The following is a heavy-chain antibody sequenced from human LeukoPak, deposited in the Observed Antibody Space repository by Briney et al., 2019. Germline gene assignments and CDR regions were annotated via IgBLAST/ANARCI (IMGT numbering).Heavy chain of an antibody. CDR2: ISGSGGST. J-gene: IGHJ4*02. CDR1: GFTFSSYA. V-gene: IGHV3-23*01. CDR3: AKEGDYDILTGYYSFDY. D-gene: IGHD3-9*01. Sequence: GGSLRLSCAASGFTFSSYAMSWVRQAPGKGLEWVSAISGSGGSTYYADSVKGRFTISRDNSKNTLYLQMNSLRAEDTAVYYCAKEGDYDILTGYYSFDYWGQGTLVTVSS.